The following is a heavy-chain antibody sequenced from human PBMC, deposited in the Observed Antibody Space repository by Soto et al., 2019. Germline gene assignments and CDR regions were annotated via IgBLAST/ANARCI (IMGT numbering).Heavy chain of an antibody. D-gene: IGHD2-15*01. CDR3: AKASGVTPTRVFDY. CDR2: INHSGRT. CDR1: GGSFSGYY. J-gene: IGHJ4*02. Sequence: QVQLQQWGAGLLKPSETLSLTCAVYGGSFSGYYWSWIRQPPGKGLEWIGEINHSGRTNYNPSLKSPVASSADPSAHPLHLKLSSVTAADTAVHYWAKASGVTPTRVFDYWGQGTLVTVSS. V-gene: IGHV4-34*01.